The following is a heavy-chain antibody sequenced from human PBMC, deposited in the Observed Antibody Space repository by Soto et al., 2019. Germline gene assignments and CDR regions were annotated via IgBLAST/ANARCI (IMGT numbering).Heavy chain of an antibody. J-gene: IGHJ2*01. D-gene: IGHD2-15*01. CDR3: ARAGVEGGFDL. CDR1: GGTFSSYT. Sequence: QVQLVQSGAEVKKPGSSVKVSCKASGGTFSSYTISWVRQAPGQGLEWMGRIIPILGIANYAQKFQGRVTXTXAKSTSSAYMELSSLRSEDTAVYYCARAGVEGGFDLWGRGTLVTVSS. CDR2: IIPILGIA. V-gene: IGHV1-69*02.